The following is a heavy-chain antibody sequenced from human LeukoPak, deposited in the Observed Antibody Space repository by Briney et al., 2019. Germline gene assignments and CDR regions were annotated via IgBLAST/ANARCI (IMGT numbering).Heavy chain of an antibody. CDR1: GGSFSGHY. V-gene: IGHV4-34*01. CDR3: ARGVAVRPGIAVAAFAS. CDR2: INHSGRT. J-gene: IGHJ4*02. D-gene: IGHD6-19*01. Sequence: SETLSLTCAVYGGSFSGHYWTWIRQPREKGLEWIGEINHSGRTNSNLSLKSRVTISVDTSKNQFSLKLSSVTAADTAVYYCARGVAVRPGIAVAAFASWGQGTLVTVSS.